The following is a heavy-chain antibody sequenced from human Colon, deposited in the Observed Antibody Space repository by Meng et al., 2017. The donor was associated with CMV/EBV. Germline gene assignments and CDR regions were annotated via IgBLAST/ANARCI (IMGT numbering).Heavy chain of an antibody. Sequence: GGSLRLSCAASGFTFGDYYVSWIRQAPGKGLEWVSYISDTGHTLYYADSVQGRFTVSRDNAKSSLYLEMQSLRVEDTAVYYCARVGGNSDMDVWGQGTTVTVSS. V-gene: IGHV3-11*01. CDR2: ISDTGHTL. J-gene: IGHJ6*02. CDR3: ARVGGNSDMDV. D-gene: IGHD4-23*01. CDR1: GFTFGDYY.